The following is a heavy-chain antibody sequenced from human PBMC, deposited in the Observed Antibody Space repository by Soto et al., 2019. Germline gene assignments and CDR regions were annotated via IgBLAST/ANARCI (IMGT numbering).Heavy chain of an antibody. CDR2: IYPGDSDA. J-gene: IGHJ4*02. Sequence: GESLKISCKGSGYSFANYWIGWVRQMPGKGLEWMGVIYPGDSDARYSPSFQGQVTISADKSFSTAYLQWSSLKASDTAIYYCARNSGSYWHYFDYWGQGTLVTVSS. CDR1: GYSFANYW. CDR3: ARNSGSYWHYFDY. V-gene: IGHV5-51*01. D-gene: IGHD1-26*01.